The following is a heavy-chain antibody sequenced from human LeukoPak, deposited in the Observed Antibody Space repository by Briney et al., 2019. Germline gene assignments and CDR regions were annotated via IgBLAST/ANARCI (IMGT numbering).Heavy chain of an antibody. CDR1: GFTFDDYA. CDR3: AKGRENMAASPQDY. Sequence: GGSLRLSCAASGFTFDDYAMHWVRQAPGKGLEWVSGISWNSGSIGYADSVKGRFTISRDNAKNSLYLQMNSLRAEDTALYYCAKGRENMAASPQDYWGQGTLVTVSS. V-gene: IGHV3-9*01. CDR2: ISWNSGSI. D-gene: IGHD2/OR15-2a*01. J-gene: IGHJ4*02.